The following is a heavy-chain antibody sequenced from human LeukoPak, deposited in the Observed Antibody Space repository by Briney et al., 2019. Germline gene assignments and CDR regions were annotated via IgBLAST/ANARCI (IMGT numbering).Heavy chain of an antibody. CDR3: ARGPTVVIRHFDY. V-gene: IGHV4-61*08. D-gene: IGHD4-23*01. Sequence: SQTLSLTCAVSGGSISSGGYSWSWIRQPPGKGLEWIGYIYYSGNTNYNPSLKSRVTISVDTSKNQFSLKLSSVTAADTAVYYCARGPTVVIRHFDYWGQGTLVTVSS. CDR2: IYYSGNT. J-gene: IGHJ4*02. CDR1: GGSISSGGYS.